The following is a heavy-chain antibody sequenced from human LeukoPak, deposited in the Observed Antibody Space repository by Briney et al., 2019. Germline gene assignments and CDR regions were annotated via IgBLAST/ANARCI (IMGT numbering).Heavy chain of an antibody. CDR2: INTNTGNP. CDR3: ARDRKGSGSHYRDFGY. Sequence: ASVKVSCKASGYTFTSYAMNWVRQAPGQGLEWMGWINTNTGNPTYAQGFTGRFVFSLDTSVSTAYLQISSLKAEDTAVYYCARDRKGSGSHYRDFGYWGQGTLVTVSS. CDR1: GYTFTSYA. V-gene: IGHV7-4-1*02. D-gene: IGHD3-10*01. J-gene: IGHJ4*02.